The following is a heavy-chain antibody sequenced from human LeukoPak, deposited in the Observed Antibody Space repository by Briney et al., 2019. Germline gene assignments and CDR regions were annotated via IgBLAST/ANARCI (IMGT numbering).Heavy chain of an antibody. D-gene: IGHD2-15*01. Sequence: SETLSLTCAVYGGSFGGYYWSWIRQPPGKGLEWIGEINHSGSTNYNPSLKSRVTISVDTSKNQFSLKLSSVTAADTAVYYCARYCSGGSCYHNWFDPWGQGTLATVSS. CDR1: GGSFGGYY. V-gene: IGHV4-34*01. CDR3: ARYCSGGSCYHNWFDP. J-gene: IGHJ5*02. CDR2: INHSGST.